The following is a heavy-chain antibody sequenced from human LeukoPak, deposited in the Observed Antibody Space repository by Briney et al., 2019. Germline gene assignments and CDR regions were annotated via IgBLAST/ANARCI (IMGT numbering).Heavy chain of an antibody. V-gene: IGHV4-34*01. CDR3: ARTPYYYYYGMDV. J-gene: IGHJ6*02. CDR1: GGSFSGYY. Sequence: SETLSLTCAVYGGSFSGYYWSWIRQPPGKGLEWIGEINHSGSTNYNPSLKSRVTISVDTSKNQFSLKLSSVTAADTAVYYCARTPYYYYYGMDVWGQGTTVTVSS. CDR2: INHSGST.